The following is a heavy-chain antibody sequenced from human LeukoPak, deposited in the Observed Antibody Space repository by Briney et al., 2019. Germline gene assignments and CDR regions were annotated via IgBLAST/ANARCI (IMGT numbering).Heavy chain of an antibody. D-gene: IGHD5-12*01. CDR1: GGSINSYY. Sequence: KPSETLSLTCTVSGGSINSYYWSWIRQPPGKGLEWVGYIYYSGSTNYKPSLKSRVTISVDKSKNQFSLKLSSVTAADTAVYYCARWIAANWFDPWGQGTLVTVSS. CDR3: ARWIAANWFDP. J-gene: IGHJ5*02. V-gene: IGHV4-59*01. CDR2: IYYSGST.